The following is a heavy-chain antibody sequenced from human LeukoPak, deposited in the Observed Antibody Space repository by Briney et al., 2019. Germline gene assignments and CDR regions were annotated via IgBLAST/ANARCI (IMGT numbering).Heavy chain of an antibody. CDR3: ARGYGSGSYWVY. CDR2: INRGGDT. Sequence: SETLSLTCAVYGGSSSGNYWTWFRQPPSKGLEWIGEINRGGDTDYNPSLKSRVTISVDTSKNQFSLKLSSIIAADTAVYYCARGYGSGSYWVYWGQGTLVTVSS. D-gene: IGHD3-10*01. V-gene: IGHV4-34*01. CDR1: GGSSSGNY. J-gene: IGHJ4*02.